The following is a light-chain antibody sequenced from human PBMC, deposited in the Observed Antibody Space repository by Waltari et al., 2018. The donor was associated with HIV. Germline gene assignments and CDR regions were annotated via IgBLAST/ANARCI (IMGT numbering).Light chain of an antibody. CDR1: QSVLYSSDNKNY. V-gene: IGKV4-1*01. Sequence: DIVMTQSPDSLAVSLGEGAIINCKSSQSVLYSSDNKNYLAWYQQKPGQPPKLLFYWASTRDSGVPDRFSGSGSGTDFTLTISSLQAEDVAVYYCQQYYSTPLTFGQGTKLEIK. J-gene: IGKJ2*01. CDR3: QQYYSTPLT. CDR2: WAS.